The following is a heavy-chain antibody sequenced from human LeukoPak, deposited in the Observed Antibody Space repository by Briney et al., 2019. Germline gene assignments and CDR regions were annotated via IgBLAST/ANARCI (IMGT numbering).Heavy chain of an antibody. D-gene: IGHD6-19*01. CDR2: ISYDGSNK. V-gene: IGHV3-30*09. CDR1: GFTFSSYA. J-gene: IGHJ4*02. CDR3: ARDVAVAGEFDY. Sequence: PGGSLRLSCAASGFTFSSYAMHWVRQAPGKGLEWVAVISYDGSNKYYADSVKGRFAISRDNSKNTLYLQMNSLRAEDKAVYYCARDVAVAGEFDYWGQGTLVTVSS.